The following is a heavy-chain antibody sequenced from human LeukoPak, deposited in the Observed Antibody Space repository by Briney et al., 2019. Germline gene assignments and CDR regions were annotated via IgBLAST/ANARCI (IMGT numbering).Heavy chain of an antibody. D-gene: IGHD1-26*01. J-gene: IGHJ3*02. CDR2: TTPYDDNP. CDR3: AKVDPPIIAGARGDAFEI. CDR1: GYRFTNFG. Sequence: ASVKVSCKASGYRFTNFGITWVRQAPGQGLEWMGWTTPYDDNPEYGKKFPGRLTMTTDTSKDTAYLEVSSLRPDDTAVYYSAKVDPPIIAGARGDAFEIWGQGTLVTVSS. V-gene: IGHV1-18*01.